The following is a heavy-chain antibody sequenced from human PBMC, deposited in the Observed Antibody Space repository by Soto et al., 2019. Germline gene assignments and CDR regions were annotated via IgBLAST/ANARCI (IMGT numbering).Heavy chain of an antibody. CDR2: IGTAGDT. Sequence: EVQLVESGGGLVQPGGSLRLSCAASGFTFSSYDMHWVRQATGKGLEWVSAIGTAGDTYYPGSVKGRFTISRENVKNSLYLQMNSLRAGDTAVYYCARVMGSRYFDLWGRGTLVTVSS. V-gene: IGHV3-13*04. CDR1: GFTFSSYD. J-gene: IGHJ2*01. CDR3: ARVMGSRYFDL. D-gene: IGHD1-26*01.